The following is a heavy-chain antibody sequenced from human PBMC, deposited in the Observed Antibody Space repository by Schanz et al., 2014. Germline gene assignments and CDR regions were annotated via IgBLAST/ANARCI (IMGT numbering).Heavy chain of an antibody. V-gene: IGHV3-23*01. CDR3: AKDSTHIDIVLVPTAIDY. D-gene: IGHD2-2*01. CDR2: ISGSGGTT. J-gene: IGHJ4*02. Sequence: EVQLLESGGGLVQPGESLRVSCAASGFTFNSYAMSWVRQAPGRGLEWVSGISGSGGTTHYADSVEGRFTISRVNSKNTLYLHMNTLRSEDTAVHYCAKDSTHIDIVLVPTAIDYWGQGTLVTVSS. CDR1: GFTFNSYA.